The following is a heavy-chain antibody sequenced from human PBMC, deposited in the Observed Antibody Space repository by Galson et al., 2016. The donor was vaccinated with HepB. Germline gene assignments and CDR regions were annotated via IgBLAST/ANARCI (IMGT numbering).Heavy chain of an antibody. D-gene: IGHD5/OR15-5a*01. V-gene: IGHV1-3*01. CDR2: INPDNGDT. J-gene: IGHJ4*02. CDR3: TRRNKRTLYDPYDS. Sequence: SCKASGYIFSAYAIHWVRQAPGQSLEWMGYINPDNGDTKYSQNFQGRVTFTKDTSATTTFMDLTSLTFEDTAVYYCTRRNKRTLYDPYDSWEQGTLVSVSA. CDR1: GYIFSAYA.